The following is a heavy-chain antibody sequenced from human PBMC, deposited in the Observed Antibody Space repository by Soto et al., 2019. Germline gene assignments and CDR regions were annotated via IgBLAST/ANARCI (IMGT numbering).Heavy chain of an antibody. Sequence: SETLSLTXTVSGGSISSSNNYWGWIRQPPGKGLEWIGSIYYSGHTYYNPSLKSRVTMSVDTSKNQFSLKLSSVTAADTAVYYCARPGADFWSGSYYYDGMDFWGQGTTVTVSS. D-gene: IGHD3-3*01. J-gene: IGHJ6*02. CDR2: IYYSGHT. V-gene: IGHV4-39*01. CDR3: ARPGADFWSGSYYYDGMDF. CDR1: GGSISSSNNY.